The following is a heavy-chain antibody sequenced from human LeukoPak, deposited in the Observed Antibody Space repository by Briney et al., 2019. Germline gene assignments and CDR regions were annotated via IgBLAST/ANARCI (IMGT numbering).Heavy chain of an antibody. J-gene: IGHJ6*02. CDR3: ARVRGGRSWYYYGMDV. Sequence: GRSLRLSCAASGFSFKDTGMHWVRQAPGKGLEWVAVISYDGDNEYYADSVKGQFTISRDNSKDRLYLQMNSLRPEDTAMYYCARVRGGRSWYYYGMDVWGRGTTVTVSS. CDR1: GFSFKDTG. D-gene: IGHD3-16*01. CDR2: ISYDGDNE. V-gene: IGHV3-30*19.